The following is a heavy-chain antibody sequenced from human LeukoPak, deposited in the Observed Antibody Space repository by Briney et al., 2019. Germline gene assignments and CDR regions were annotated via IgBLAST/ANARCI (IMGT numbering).Heavy chain of an antibody. J-gene: IGHJ4*02. V-gene: IGHV3-7*01. CDR3: AREGYYGSGSPPSLYFDY. CDR1: GFIFSSHW. Sequence: GGSLRLSCVASGFIFSSHWMSWVRQAPGKGPEWVANIKEDGSEKYYVDSVKGRFTISRDNSRSTLYLQMNSLRPEDTAIYYCAREGYYGSGSPPSLYFDYWGQGTLVTVSS. D-gene: IGHD3-10*01. CDR2: IKEDGSEK.